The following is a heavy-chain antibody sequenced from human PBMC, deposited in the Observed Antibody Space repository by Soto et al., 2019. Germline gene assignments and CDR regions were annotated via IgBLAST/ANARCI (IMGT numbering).Heavy chain of an antibody. Sequence: EVQLLESGGGLVQPGGSLRLSCAASGFTFSSYAMSWVRQAPGKGLEWVSAISGSGGSTYYADSVKGRFTISRDNSKNTLYLQMNSLRAEDTAVYYCGRDSKIFGVVIVLDVWGQVTTFT. J-gene: IGHJ6*01. CDR1: GFTFSSYA. V-gene: IGHV3-23*01. CDR2: ISGSGGST. CDR3: GRDSKIFGVVIVLDV. D-gene: IGHD3-3*01.